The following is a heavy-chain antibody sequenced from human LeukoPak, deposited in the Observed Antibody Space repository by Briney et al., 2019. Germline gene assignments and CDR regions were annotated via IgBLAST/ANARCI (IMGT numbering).Heavy chain of an antibody. Sequence: PSETLSLTCTVSGGSISSSSYYWGWIRQPPGKGLEWIGSIYYSGSTHYNPSLKSRVTISVDTSKNQFSLKLSSVTAADTAVFFCQRPAYEILTGYYNVDYWGQGTLVTVSS. V-gene: IGHV4-39*01. CDR1: GGSISSSSYY. CDR3: QRPAYEILTGYYNVDY. J-gene: IGHJ4*02. D-gene: IGHD3-9*01. CDR2: IYYSGST.